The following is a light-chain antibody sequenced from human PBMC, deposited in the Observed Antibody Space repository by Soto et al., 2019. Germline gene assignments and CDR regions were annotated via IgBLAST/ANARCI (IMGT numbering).Light chain of an antibody. Sequence: DIVMTQSPLSLPVTPGEPASISCRSSQSLLHSNGYNYLDWYLQKPGQSPQLLIYLGSNRASGVPDRFSGSGSGTDFTLKISRVEAEDVGVYYGMQALQRSTFGGGTKVEIK. CDR1: QSLLHSNGYNY. CDR2: LGS. CDR3: MQALQRST. J-gene: IGKJ4*01. V-gene: IGKV2-28*01.